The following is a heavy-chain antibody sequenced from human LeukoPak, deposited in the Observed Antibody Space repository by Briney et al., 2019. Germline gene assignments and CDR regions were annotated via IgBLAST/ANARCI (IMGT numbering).Heavy chain of an antibody. CDR1: GFTFSSYS. CDR2: ISSSSSYI. CDR3: ARDPVRGVIIDNWFDP. J-gene: IGHJ5*02. Sequence: PGGSLRLSCAASGFTFSSYSMNWVRQAPGKGGEWGSSISSSSSYIYYADSVKGRVTIYREKEKNSLYLQMNSLRADDTAVYYCARDPVRGVIIDNWFDPWGQGTLVTVSS. D-gene: IGHD3-10*01. V-gene: IGHV3-21*01.